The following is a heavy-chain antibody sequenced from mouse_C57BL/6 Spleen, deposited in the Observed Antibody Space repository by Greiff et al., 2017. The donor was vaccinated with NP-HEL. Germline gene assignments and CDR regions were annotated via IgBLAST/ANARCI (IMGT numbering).Heavy chain of an antibody. CDR1: GYTFTSYW. J-gene: IGHJ1*03. Sequence: QFQLQQPGAELVKPGASVKLSCKASGYTFTSYWMHWVKQRPGQGLEWIGMIHPNSGSTNYNEKFKSKATLTVDKSSSTAYMQLSSLTSEDSAVYSCARRDYGSSSDWYFDVWGTGTTVTVSS. D-gene: IGHD1-1*01. CDR3: ARRDYGSSSDWYFDV. CDR2: IHPNSGST. V-gene: IGHV1-64*01.